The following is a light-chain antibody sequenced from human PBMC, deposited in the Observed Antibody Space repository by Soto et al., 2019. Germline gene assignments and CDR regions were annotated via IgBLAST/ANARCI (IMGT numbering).Light chain of an antibody. CDR2: VGF. J-gene: IGKJ2*01. Sequence: EVALKKSPGTLSLAPGESVTVSCRASQTVSSTSFAWYQQKPGQAPRLLFDVGFSSATGVPGRFTASGSGTDFTLTITTLEPEDFSVYFCQQEADTPETFGQGTNLDIK. V-gene: IGKV3-20*01. CDR1: QTVSSTS. CDR3: QQEADTPET.